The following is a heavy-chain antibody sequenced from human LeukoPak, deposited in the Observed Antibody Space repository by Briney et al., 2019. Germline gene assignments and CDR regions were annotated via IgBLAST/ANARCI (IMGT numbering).Heavy chain of an antibody. D-gene: IGHD3-9*01. CDR1: GFSLSSSGMC. CDR3: ARSTRDYDVLAGYYTIAFDY. Sequence: SGPALVKPTQPLTLTCSFSGFSLSSSGMCVSWIRQPPGKALEWLALIDRGDDEYYTTSLKTRLTISKDTSKHQVVLRMTNMDPVDTATYYCARSTRDYDVLAGYYTIAFDYWGQGTLVTVSS. V-gene: IGHV2-70*01. J-gene: IGHJ4*02. CDR2: IDRGDDE.